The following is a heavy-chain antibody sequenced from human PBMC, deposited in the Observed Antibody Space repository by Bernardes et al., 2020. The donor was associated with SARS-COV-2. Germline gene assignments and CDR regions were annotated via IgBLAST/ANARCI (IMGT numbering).Heavy chain of an antibody. Sequence: GGSLRLFCAASGFTFSLYWMSWVRQAPGKGLEWVANIKQDGSEKYYVDSVRGRFTISRDNTKNSLSLQMNSLRAEDTAVYYCARVRCPSSGDSCYFDYWGQGTLVTVSS. CDR3: ARVRCPSSGDSCYFDY. CDR2: IKQDGSEK. V-gene: IGHV3-7*01. J-gene: IGHJ4*02. CDR1: GFTFSLYW. D-gene: IGHD2-15*01.